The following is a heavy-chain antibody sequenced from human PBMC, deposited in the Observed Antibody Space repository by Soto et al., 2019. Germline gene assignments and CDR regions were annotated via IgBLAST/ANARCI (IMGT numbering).Heavy chain of an antibody. J-gene: IGHJ5*02. Sequence: QVQLVQSGAEVKKPGSSVRVSCKASGGTFSNSAISWVRQAPGQGLEWMGGIIPIFGIANYAQTFQGRVTFTADDSTRTAYMDLINLRSDDTAVYYCARRPGSTSGWTGSTVGWFHPWGQGTQVTVSS. V-gene: IGHV1-69*12. CDR3: ARRPGSTSGWTGSTVGWFHP. D-gene: IGHD6-19*01. CDR1: GGTFSNSA. CDR2: IIPIFGIA.